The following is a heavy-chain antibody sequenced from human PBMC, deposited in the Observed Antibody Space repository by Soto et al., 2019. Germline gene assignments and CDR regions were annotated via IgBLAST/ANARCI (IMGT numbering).Heavy chain of an antibody. CDR2: ISGSGDST. V-gene: IGHV3-23*01. J-gene: IGHJ3*02. CDR1: GFTFSSYA. CDR3: AKELLRARAFDI. D-gene: IGHD3-10*01. Sequence: GGSLRLSCAASGFTFSSYAMSWVRQAPGKGLEWVSAISGSGDSTYYADSGKGRFTISIDNSKNTLYLQMNSLRAEDTAVYSGAKELLRARAFDIWGQGTMVTVSS.